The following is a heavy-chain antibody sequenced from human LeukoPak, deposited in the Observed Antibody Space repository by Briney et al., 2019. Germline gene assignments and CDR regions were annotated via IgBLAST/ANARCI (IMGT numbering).Heavy chain of an antibody. CDR2: IYYSGST. Sequence: SETLPLTCTVSGGSISSSSYYWAWIRQPPGKGLEWIGYIYYSGSTYYNPSLKSRVTISVDTSKNQFSLKLSSVTAADTAVYYCARRRFDSGNYHYDYWGQGTLVTVSS. CDR3: ARRRFDSGNYHYDY. V-gene: IGHV4-39*01. CDR1: GGSISSSSYY. D-gene: IGHD3-10*01. J-gene: IGHJ4*02.